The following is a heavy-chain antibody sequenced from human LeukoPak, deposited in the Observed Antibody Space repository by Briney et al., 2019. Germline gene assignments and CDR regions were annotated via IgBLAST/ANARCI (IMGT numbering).Heavy chain of an antibody. J-gene: IGHJ3*01. CDR3: ARDYGDAFDV. CDR2: IYSGGST. V-gene: IGHV3-66*01. D-gene: IGHD4-17*01. CDR1: EFTVNSNY. Sequence: GGSLRLSCAASEFTVNSNYMIWVRQALGQGLEWVLLIYSGGSTYNADSVKDRFTISIDNSKNTLYLQMNSLRAEDTAVYYCARDYGDAFDVWGQGTMVTVSS.